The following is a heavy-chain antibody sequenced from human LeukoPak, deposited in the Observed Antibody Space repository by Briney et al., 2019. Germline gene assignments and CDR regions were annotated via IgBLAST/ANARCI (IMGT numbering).Heavy chain of an antibody. D-gene: IGHD3-16*01. CDR2: IYTSGST. CDR3: AREVGIGGARFDY. CDR1: GGSISSGNYY. J-gene: IGHJ4*02. V-gene: IGHV4-61*02. Sequence: PSETLSLTCTVSGGSISSGNYYWSWIRQPAGKGLEWIGRIYTSGSTNYNPSLKSRVTMSVDTSKNQFSLKLSSVTAADTAVYYCAREVGIGGARFDYWGQGTLVTVSS.